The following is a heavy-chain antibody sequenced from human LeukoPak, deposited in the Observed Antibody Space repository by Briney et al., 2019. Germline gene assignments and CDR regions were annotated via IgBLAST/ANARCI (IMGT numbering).Heavy chain of an antibody. V-gene: IGHV3-21*01. Sequence: GGSLRLSCAASGFTFSSYSMNWVRQAPGKGLEWDSSISSSSSYIYYADSVKGRFTISRDNAKNSLYLQMNSLRAEDTAVYYCARGGEQSFDYWGRGTLVTVSS. CDR3: ARGGEQSFDY. CDR1: GFTFSSYS. J-gene: IGHJ4*02. D-gene: IGHD1-26*01. CDR2: ISSSSSYI.